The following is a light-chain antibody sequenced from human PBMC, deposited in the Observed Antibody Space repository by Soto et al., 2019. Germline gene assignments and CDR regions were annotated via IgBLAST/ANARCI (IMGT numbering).Light chain of an antibody. CDR1: SSDIGGYNY. J-gene: IGLJ2*01. CDR2: DVT. CDR3: SSYSGSTTHIL. Sequence: QSALTQPASVSGSPGQSITISCTGSSSDIGGYNYVSWYQQHPGKAPKLIIYDVTYRPSGLSYRFSASKSGSTASLTISGLQPEDEADYYSSSYSGSTTHILFGGGTTLTVL. V-gene: IGLV2-14*01.